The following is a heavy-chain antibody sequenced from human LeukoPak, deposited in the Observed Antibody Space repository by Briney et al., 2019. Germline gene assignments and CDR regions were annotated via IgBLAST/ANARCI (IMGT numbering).Heavy chain of an antibody. V-gene: IGHV3-30*04. CDR3: AREVVAVLPDASTNDY. D-gene: IGHD2-8*01. J-gene: IGHJ4*02. CDR1: GFTFSSYA. Sequence: GKSLRLSCAASGFTFSSYAMHWVRQAPGKVLEWVALISYDGSDKYYADTVEGRFTISRDNSKSTVHLQMNSLRTEDTAVYFCAREVVAVLPDASTNDYWGQGALVFVSS. CDR2: ISYDGSDK.